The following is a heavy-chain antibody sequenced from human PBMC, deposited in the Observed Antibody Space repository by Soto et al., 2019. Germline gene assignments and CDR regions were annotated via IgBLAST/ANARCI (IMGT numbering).Heavy chain of an antibody. D-gene: IGHD3-10*01. CDR3: ARVWFGELSSPIIFDY. V-gene: IGHV3-30-3*01. J-gene: IGHJ4*02. CDR1: GFTFSSYA. Sequence: GGSLRLSCAASGFTFSSYAMHWVRQAPGKGLEWVAVISYDGSNKYYADSVKGRFTIPRDNSKNTLYLQMNSLRAEDTAVYYCARVWFGELSSPIIFDYWGQGTLVTVSS. CDR2: ISYDGSNK.